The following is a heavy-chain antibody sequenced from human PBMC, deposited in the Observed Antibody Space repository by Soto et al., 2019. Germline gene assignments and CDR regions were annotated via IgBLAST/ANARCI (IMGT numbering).Heavy chain of an antibody. J-gene: IGHJ4*02. CDR3: AGEWRYAIDY. Sequence: QVQLVESGGGVVQPGRSLRLSCAASGFTFSSYAMHWVRQAPGKGLEWVAVISYDGSNKYYADSVKGRFTISRDNSKNTLYLQMSSLRAEDTAVYYCAGEWRYAIDYWGQGTLVAVSS. D-gene: IGHD3-9*01. V-gene: IGHV3-30-3*01. CDR2: ISYDGSNK. CDR1: GFTFSSYA.